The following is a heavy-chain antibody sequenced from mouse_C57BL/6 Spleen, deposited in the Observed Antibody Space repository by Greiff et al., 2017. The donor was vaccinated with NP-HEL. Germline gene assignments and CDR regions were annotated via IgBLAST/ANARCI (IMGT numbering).Heavy chain of an antibody. J-gene: IGHJ4*01. CDR3: AREKGLGDYAMDY. CDR1: GYTFTDYY. V-gene: IGHV1-26*01. CDR2: INPNNGGT. Sequence: VQLKQSGPELVKPGASVKISCKASGYTFTDYYMNWVKQSHGKSLEWIGDINPNNGGTSYNQKFKGKATLTVDKSSSTAYMELRSLTSEDSAVYYCAREKGLGDYAMDYWGQGTSVTVSS.